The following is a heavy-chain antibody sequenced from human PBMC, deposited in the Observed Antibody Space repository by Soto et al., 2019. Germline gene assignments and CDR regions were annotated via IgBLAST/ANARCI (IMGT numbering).Heavy chain of an antibody. CDR2: ISAYNDNT. D-gene: IGHD2-15*01. CDR3: ARHHLAAAGES. Sequence: ASVKVSCKASGDTFTSYGISWVRQAPGQGLEWMGWISAYNDNTNYAQKLQGRVTMTTDTSTSTAYMARRSLRSDDTAVYFCARHHLAAAGESWGQATLVNVSS. CDR1: GDTFTSYG. V-gene: IGHV1-18*01. J-gene: IGHJ5*02.